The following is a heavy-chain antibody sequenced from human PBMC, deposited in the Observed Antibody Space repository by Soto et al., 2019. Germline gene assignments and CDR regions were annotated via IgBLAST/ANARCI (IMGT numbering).Heavy chain of an antibody. CDR2: IYYSGNT. V-gene: IGHV4-31*03. J-gene: IGHJ5*02. CDR1: GYSISSGGYY. D-gene: IGHD1-26*01. CDR3: ARDSSRRGSHLNGLDP. Sequence: SETLSLTCTVSGYSISSGGYYWTWIRQHPGKGLEWIGYIYYSGNTYYNPSLKSRVSISVDTSKSQFFLKLSSVTAADTAVYYCARDSSRRGSHLNGLDPWGQGIPVTVSS.